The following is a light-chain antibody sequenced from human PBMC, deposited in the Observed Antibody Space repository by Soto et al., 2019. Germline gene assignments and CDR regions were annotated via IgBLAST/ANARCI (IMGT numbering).Light chain of an antibody. CDR2: DVT. CDR1: SSDIGGYIY. Sequence: QSALTQPASVSGSPGQSITVSCTGTSSDIGGYIYVSWYQQHPGKAPKLLIYDVTNRPSGVSYRFSGSKSGNTASLTISGLQAEDESDYYCSSFTSSRHYVFGTGTKLTVL. J-gene: IGLJ1*01. V-gene: IGLV2-14*01. CDR3: SSFTSSRHYV.